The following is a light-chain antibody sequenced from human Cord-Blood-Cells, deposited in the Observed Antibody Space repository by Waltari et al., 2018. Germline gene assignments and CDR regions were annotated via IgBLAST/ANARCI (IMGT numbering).Light chain of an antibody. Sequence: IVFTQSPATLPLSPGERATLSCRASPSVSIYLAWYKQKPGQDPRLLIYDASNRATGIPARLSGSGSGTDFTLTISSLEPEDFAVYYCQQRSNWPLTFGGGTKVEIK. CDR3: QQRSNWPLT. V-gene: IGKV3-11*01. CDR1: PSVSIY. CDR2: DAS. J-gene: IGKJ4*01.